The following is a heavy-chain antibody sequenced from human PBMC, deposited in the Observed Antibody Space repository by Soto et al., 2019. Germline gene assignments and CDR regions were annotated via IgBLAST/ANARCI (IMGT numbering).Heavy chain of an antibody. J-gene: IGHJ3*01. Sequence: RRALEKGLEWVSGVSASGGTTHYADSVKGRFTISRDNSKNTLHLQMNGLRAEDSATYYCAKDYGDYQGYDVFDVWGHGTMVTVSS. D-gene: IGHD4-17*01. CDR3: AKDYGDYQGYDVFDV. V-gene: IGHV3-23*01. CDR2: VSASGGTT.